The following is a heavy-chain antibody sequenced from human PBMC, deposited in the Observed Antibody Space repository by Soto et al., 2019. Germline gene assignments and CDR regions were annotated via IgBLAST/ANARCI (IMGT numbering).Heavy chain of an antibody. CDR2: ISGSGDTI. CDR3: EDPVPAATHYDYYDMGV. Sequence: DVQLLESGGGLVQPGGSLRLSCAASGFTFNYYTMSWVRQAPGKGLEWVSGISGSGDTIYYADSVKGRFTISRDNSKNTLYLQMNSLRAADTAVYYCEDPVPAATHYDYYDMGVWGQGTTVTVSS. D-gene: IGHD2-2*01. J-gene: IGHJ6*02. V-gene: IGHV3-23*01. CDR1: GFTFNYYT.